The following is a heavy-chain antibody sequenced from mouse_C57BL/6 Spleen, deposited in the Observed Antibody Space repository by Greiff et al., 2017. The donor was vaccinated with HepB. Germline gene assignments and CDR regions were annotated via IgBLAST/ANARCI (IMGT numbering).Heavy chain of an antibody. D-gene: IGHD2-4*01. CDR3: ARDTVIYYDYDERVYFDY. Sequence: VQLQQSGAELVKPGASVKLSCKASGYTFTSYWMHWVKQRPGRGLEWIGRIDPNSGGTKYNEKFKSKATLTVDKPSSTAYMQLSSLTSEDSAVYYCARDTVIYYDYDERVYFDYWGQGTTLTVSS. CDR1: GYTFTSYW. J-gene: IGHJ2*01. CDR2: IDPNSGGT. V-gene: IGHV1-72*01.